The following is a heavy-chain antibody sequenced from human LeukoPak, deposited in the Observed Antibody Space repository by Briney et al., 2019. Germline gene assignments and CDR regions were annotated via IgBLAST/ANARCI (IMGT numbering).Heavy chain of an antibody. CDR3: ARTTTIFGERTYQKYYFDY. D-gene: IGHD3-3*01. V-gene: IGHV4-34*01. CDR1: GGSFSGYY. CDR2: INHSGST. J-gene: IGHJ4*02. Sequence: PSETLSLTCAVYGGSFSGYYWSWIRQPPGKGLEWIGEINHSGSTNYNPSLKSRVTISVDTFKNQFSLKLSSVTAADTAVYYCARTTTIFGERTYQKYYFDYWGQGTLVTVSS.